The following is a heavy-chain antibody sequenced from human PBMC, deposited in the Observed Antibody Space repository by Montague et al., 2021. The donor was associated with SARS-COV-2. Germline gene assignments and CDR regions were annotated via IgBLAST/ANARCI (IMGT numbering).Heavy chain of an antibody. CDR3: AREYRIELWQTNWYFGL. CDR2: IYHSGNT. CDR1: GGAISGYS. Sequence: SETLSLTCSCSGGAISGYSWSWIRQPPGKRLEWIDYIYHSGNTKYNPSLKSRVSISVDTSKNQFSLRLSSVTAADTAVYYCAREYRIELWQTNWYFGLWGRGTLVTVSS. J-gene: IGHJ2*01. D-gene: IGHD5-18*01. V-gene: IGHV4-59*01.